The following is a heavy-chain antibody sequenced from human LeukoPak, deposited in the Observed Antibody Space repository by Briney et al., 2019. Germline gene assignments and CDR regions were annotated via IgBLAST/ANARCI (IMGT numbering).Heavy chain of an antibody. D-gene: IGHD3-10*01. Sequence: ASVKVSCKASGYTFTSYDINWVRQATGQGLEWMGIINPSGGSTSYAQKFQGRVTMTRDTSTSTVYMELSSLRSEDTAVYYCARGWSITMVRGVTDYWGQGTLVTVSS. V-gene: IGHV1-46*01. CDR3: ARGWSITMVRGVTDY. CDR1: GYTFTSYD. CDR2: INPSGGST. J-gene: IGHJ4*02.